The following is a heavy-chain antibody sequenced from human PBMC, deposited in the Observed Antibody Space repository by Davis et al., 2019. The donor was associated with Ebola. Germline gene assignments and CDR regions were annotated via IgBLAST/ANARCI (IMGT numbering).Heavy chain of an antibody. D-gene: IGHD3-10*01. CDR1: GGTFSSYA. CDR3: ARDLGFGELSILGRGFYYYMDV. CDR2: IIPIFGTA. V-gene: IGHV1-69*05. Sequence: SVKVSCKASGGTFSSYAISWVRQAPGQGLEWMGGIIPIFGTANYAQKFQGRVTMTRDTSTSTVYMELSSLRSEDTAVYYCARDLGFGELSILGRGFYYYMDVWGKGTTVTVSS. J-gene: IGHJ6*03.